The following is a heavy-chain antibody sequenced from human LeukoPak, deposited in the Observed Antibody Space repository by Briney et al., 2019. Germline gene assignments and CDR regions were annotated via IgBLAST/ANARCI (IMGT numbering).Heavy chain of an antibody. D-gene: IGHD3-22*01. CDR3: ARAHDSNACDI. Sequence: PSETLSLTCAVSGGSISSGGYSWSWIRQPPGKGLEWIGYIYHSGSTYYNPSLKSRVTISVDRSKNQFSLKLSSVTAADTAVYYCARAHDSNACDIWGQGTMVTVSS. CDR1: GGSISSGGYS. CDR2: IYHSGST. V-gene: IGHV4-30-2*01. J-gene: IGHJ3*02.